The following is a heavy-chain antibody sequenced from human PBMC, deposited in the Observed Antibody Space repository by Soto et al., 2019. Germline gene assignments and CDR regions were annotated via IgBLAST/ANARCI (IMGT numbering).Heavy chain of an antibody. CDR2: ISYDGSNK. J-gene: IGHJ6*02. CDR1: GFTFSSYG. CDR3: AKDSLYQLSCCYYYGMDV. V-gene: IGHV3-30*18. Sequence: PGGSLRLSCAASGFTFSSYGMHWVRQAPGKGLEWVAVISYDGSNKYYADSVKGRFTISRDNSKNTLYLQMNSLRAEDTAVYYCAKDSLYQLSCCYYYGMDVWGQGTTVTVSS. D-gene: IGHD2-2*01.